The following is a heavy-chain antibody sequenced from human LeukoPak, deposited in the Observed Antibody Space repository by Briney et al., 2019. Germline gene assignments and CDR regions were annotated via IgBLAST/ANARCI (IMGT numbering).Heavy chain of an antibody. Sequence: GGSLRLSCAASGFTFSSYIMNWVRQAPGKGLEWVSSISSSSTYIYYADSMKGRFTISRDNAKNSVYLQMNSLRAEDTAVYYCARGHYYGMDVWGKGSTVTISS. V-gene: IGHV3-21*01. CDR2: ISSSSTYI. J-gene: IGHJ6*04. CDR3: ARGHYYGMDV. CDR1: GFTFSSYI.